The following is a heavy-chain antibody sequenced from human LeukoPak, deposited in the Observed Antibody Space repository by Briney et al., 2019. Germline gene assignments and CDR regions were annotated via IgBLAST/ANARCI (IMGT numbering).Heavy chain of an antibody. CDR1: GFTFSSYG. D-gene: IGHD6-19*01. CDR3: AKDRVKYSSGWWYFDY. V-gene: IGHV3-30*18. Sequence: QSGGSLRLSCAASGFTFSSYGMHWVRQAPGKGLEWVAIISYDGSNTYYADSVKGRFTISRDNAKNSLYLQMNSLRAEDTALYYCAKDRVKYSSGWWYFDYWGQGTLVTVSS. CDR2: ISYDGSNT. J-gene: IGHJ4*02.